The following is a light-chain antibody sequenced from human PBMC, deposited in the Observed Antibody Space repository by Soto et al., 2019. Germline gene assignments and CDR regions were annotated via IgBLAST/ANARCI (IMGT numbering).Light chain of an antibody. CDR3: QQRSNSWT. CDR2: GAS. J-gene: IGKJ1*01. CDR1: QSVGSY. V-gene: IGKV3-11*01. Sequence: EILLTQSPATLSLSPGERSPLSCRASQSVGSYLAWYQQKSGHAPSLLIYGASNRATGIPARFSGSGSGTDFTLTISSLEPEDFAAYYCQQRSNSWTFGQGTKVDIK.